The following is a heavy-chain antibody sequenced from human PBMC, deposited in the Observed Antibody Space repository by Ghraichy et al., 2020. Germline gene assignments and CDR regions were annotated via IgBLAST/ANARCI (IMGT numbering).Heavy chain of an antibody. Sequence: SETLSLTCTVSGGSISSDYWNWIRQPPGKRLEWIGYFSDGGNANINPSLKGRVSISGDTSRNQVYLDLTSVTAADTAMYYCARGLHRTSWTPYYWGQGTLATVSS. J-gene: IGHJ4*02. CDR1: GGSISSDY. CDR2: FSDGGNA. D-gene: IGHD2-2*01. V-gene: IGHV4-59*01. CDR3: ARGLHRTSWTPYY.